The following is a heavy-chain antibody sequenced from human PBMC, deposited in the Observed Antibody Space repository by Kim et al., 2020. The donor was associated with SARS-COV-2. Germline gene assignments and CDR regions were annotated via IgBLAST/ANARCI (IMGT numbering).Heavy chain of an antibody. J-gene: IGHJ6*02. D-gene: IGHD3-10*01. CDR2: INTNTGNP. V-gene: IGHV7-4-1*02. CDR3: ARGATMVQVVILYYYYGMDV. CDR1: GYTFTSYA. Sequence: ASVKVSCKASGYTFTSYAMNWVRQAPGQGLEWMGWINTNTGNPTYAQGFTGRFVFSLDTSVSTAYLQISSLKAEDTAVYYCARGATMVQVVILYYYYGMDVWGHGTTVTVSS.